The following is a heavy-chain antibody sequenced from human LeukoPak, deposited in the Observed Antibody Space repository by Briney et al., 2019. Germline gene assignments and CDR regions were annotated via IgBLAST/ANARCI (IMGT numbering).Heavy chain of an antibody. CDR3: ARDLARYCSGGSCPRGGYYYYYHGMDV. CDR1: GYTFTGYY. D-gene: IGHD2-15*01. Sequence: GASVKVSCKASGYTFTGYYMHWVRQAPGQGLEWMGWINPNSGGTNYAQKFQGRVTMTRDTSISTAYMELSRLRSDDTAVYYCARDLARYCSGGSCPRGGYYYYYHGMDVWGQGTTVTVSS. J-gene: IGHJ6*02. CDR2: INPNSGGT. V-gene: IGHV1-2*02.